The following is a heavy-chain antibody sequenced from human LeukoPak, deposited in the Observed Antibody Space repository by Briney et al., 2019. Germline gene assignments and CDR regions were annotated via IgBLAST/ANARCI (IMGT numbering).Heavy chain of an antibody. Sequence: GESLKISCKGSGDDLVTYWIAWVRQMPGKGLEWMGIIYPADSDTRYSPSFQGQVTISADKSISTAYLQWSSLKASDAAMYYCARLLRNIAAAVYYFDYWGQGTLVTVSS. D-gene: IGHD6-13*01. CDR3: ARLLRNIAAAVYYFDY. V-gene: IGHV5-51*01. CDR1: GDDLVTYW. J-gene: IGHJ4*02. CDR2: IYPADSDT.